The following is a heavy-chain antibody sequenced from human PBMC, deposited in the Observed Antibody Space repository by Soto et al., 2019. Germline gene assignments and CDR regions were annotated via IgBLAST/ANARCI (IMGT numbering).Heavy chain of an antibody. J-gene: IGHJ4*02. Sequence: QVQLVQSGAEVKKPGASVKVSCKTSGYTFTSYAMHWVRQAPGQWLEWMGWINAGNGNTKYSQKFQGRVTITRDTSASTAYMELSSLRSEDSVAYYCARSIVVVTPLDYWGQGPLVTVSS. V-gene: IGHV1-3*01. CDR2: INAGNGNT. CDR1: GYTFTSYA. D-gene: IGHD2-21*02. CDR3: ARSIVVVTPLDY.